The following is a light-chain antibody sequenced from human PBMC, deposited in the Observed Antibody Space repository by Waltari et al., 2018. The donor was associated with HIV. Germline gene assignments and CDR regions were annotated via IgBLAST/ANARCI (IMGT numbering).Light chain of an antibody. CDR1: QDIRNY. J-gene: IGKJ2*01. CDR2: DAS. V-gene: IGKV1-33*01. CDR3: QQYDNLPYT. Sequence: IQMTQSPSSLPASVGDRVTITCQASQDIRNYLSWYQQKPGKAPKLLIYDASNLETGVPSRFSGGGSGTDFTFTISSLQPEDIATYYCQQYDNLPYTFGQGTKLEIK.